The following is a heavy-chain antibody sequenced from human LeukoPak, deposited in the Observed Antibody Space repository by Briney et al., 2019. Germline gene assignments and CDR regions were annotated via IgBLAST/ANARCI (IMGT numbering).Heavy chain of an antibody. CDR3: GGHFYDSSVYSTPLNYFDY. Sequence: GGSLRLSCAASGFTFSSYAMSWVRQSPGKGLEWVSAISGSGGSTYYADSVKGRFTISRDNSKNTLYLQMNSLRADDTAEYYSGGHFYDSSVYSTPLNYFDYWGQGTLVTVSS. D-gene: IGHD3-22*01. V-gene: IGHV3-23*01. CDR1: GFTFSSYA. CDR2: ISGSGGST. J-gene: IGHJ4*02.